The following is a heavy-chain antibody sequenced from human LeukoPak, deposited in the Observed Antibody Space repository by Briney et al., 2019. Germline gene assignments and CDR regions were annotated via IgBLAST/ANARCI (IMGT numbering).Heavy chain of an antibody. D-gene: IGHD4-17*01. CDR1: GYNYISYW. V-gene: IGHV5-51*01. CDR2: IYPGDSDT. Sequence: GESLKISCKGSGYNYISYWIVWVRQMPGKGLEWMGIIYPGDSDTRYSPSFQGQVTISVDKSISTAYLQWNTLKATDTAMYYCARIDYGNYYGMGVWGQGTTVTVSS. J-gene: IGHJ6*02. CDR3: ARIDYGNYYGMGV.